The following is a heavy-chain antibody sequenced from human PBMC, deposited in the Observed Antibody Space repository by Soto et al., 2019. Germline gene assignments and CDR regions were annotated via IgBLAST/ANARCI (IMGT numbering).Heavy chain of an antibody. D-gene: IGHD3-22*01. V-gene: IGHV1-69*01. Sequence: QVQLVQSGAEVKKPGSSVKVSCKASGGTFSSYAISWVRQAPGQRLEWMGGIIPIFGTANYAQKFQGRVTSTADEPTSTAYMELSSLRSEETAVYYCARLKHGFDDSSGYYDWGQGTLVTASS. CDR3: ARLKHGFDDSSGYYD. CDR2: IIPIFGTA. J-gene: IGHJ4*02. CDR1: GGTFSSYA.